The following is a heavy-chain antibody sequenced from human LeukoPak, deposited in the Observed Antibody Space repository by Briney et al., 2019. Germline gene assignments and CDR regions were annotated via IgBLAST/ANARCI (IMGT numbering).Heavy chain of an antibody. J-gene: IGHJ4*02. D-gene: IGHD2-21*02. Sequence: PGGSLRLSCAASGLTVSSKYMSWVRQAPGKGLEWVSVIYSGGTTFYADSVKGRFTISRDNSKNTLYLQMNSLRPEDTAVYHCAGATYCGGDCYAFFDYWGQGALVTVSS. V-gene: IGHV3-66*02. CDR1: GLTVSSKY. CDR3: AGATYCGGDCYAFFDY. CDR2: IYSGGTT.